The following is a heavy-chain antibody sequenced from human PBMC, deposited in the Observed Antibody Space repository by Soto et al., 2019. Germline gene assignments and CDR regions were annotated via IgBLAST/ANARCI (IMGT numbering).Heavy chain of an antibody. CDR3: AKETLRYYAMDV. J-gene: IGHJ6*02. CDR2: ISSDGSKK. Sequence: QVQLVESGGGVVQPGGSLRLSCAASGLTFNNYGMHWVRQAPGKGLEWVSVISSDGSKKYYADSVKGRITISRDNSMNTLYLQMNSLRAEDTAVYYCAKETLRYYAMDVWGQGTTVTVSS. CDR1: GLTFNNYG. V-gene: IGHV3-30*18. D-gene: IGHD3-16*01.